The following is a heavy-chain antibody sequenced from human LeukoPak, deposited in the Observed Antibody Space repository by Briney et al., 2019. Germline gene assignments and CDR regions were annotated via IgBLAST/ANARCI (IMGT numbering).Heavy chain of an antibody. CDR3: ARGYSYADY. D-gene: IGHD5-18*01. CDR1: GYTFTTYD. CDR2: INPNSGGT. V-gene: IGHV1-2*02. Sequence: ASVKVSCKASGYTFTTYDINWVRQAPGQGLEWMGWINPNSGGTNYAQKFQGRVTMTRDTSISTAYMELSRLRSDDTAVYYCARGYSYADYWGQGTLVTVSS. J-gene: IGHJ4*02.